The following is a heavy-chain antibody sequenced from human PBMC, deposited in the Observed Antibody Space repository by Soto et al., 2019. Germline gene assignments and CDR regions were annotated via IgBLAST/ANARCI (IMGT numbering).Heavy chain of an antibody. CDR3: AWTSGWLRYGMDV. D-gene: IGHD6-19*01. CDR1: GFTFSSYG. V-gene: IGHV3-33*01. Sequence: GGSLRLSCAASGFTFSSYGMHWVRQAPGKGLEWVAVIWYDGSNKYYADSVKGRFTISRDNSKNTLYLQMNSLRAEDTAVYYCAWTSGWLRYGMDVWGQGTTVTVSS. J-gene: IGHJ6*02. CDR2: IWYDGSNK.